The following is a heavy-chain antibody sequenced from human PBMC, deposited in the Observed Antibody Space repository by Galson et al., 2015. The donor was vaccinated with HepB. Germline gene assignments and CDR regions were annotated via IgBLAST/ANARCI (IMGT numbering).Heavy chain of an antibody. J-gene: IGHJ4*02. D-gene: IGHD2-15*01. V-gene: IGHV1-18*01. CDR3: ALQPHCSGGSCWDFDY. Sequence: SVKVSCKASGYTFTSYGISWVRQAPGQGLEWMGWISAYNGNTNYAQKLQGRVTMTTDTSTSTAYMELRSLRSDDTAVYYCALQPHCSGGSCWDFDYWGQGTLVTVSS. CDR1: GYTFTSYG. CDR2: ISAYNGNT.